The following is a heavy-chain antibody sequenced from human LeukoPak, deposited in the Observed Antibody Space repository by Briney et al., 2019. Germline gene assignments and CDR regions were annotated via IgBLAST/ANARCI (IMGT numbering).Heavy chain of an antibody. J-gene: IGHJ4*01. CDR3: ARAFHPPDFAFGRAPYYFDL. CDR1: GGSISTAHW. D-gene: IGHD3-16*01. CDR2: IYHRGNS. V-gene: IGHV4-4*02. Sequence: SGTLSLTCAVSGGSISTAHWWNWVRQSPGKGLEWIGEIYHRGNSNYNPSLKSRVSISVDTSKNQFSLKVTSLTAADTAVYYCARAFHPPDFAFGRAPYYFDLWGQGTLVTVSS.